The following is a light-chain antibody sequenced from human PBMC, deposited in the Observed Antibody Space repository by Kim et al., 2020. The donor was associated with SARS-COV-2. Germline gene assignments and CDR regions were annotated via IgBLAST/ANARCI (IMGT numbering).Light chain of an antibody. J-gene: IGLJ3*02. CDR3: SSYTDSNTLM. CDR1: YRDIGRYDY. V-gene: IGLV2-8*01. Sequence: PSFPLSGPGTYRDIGRYDYVSWYQNHPGRSPKLIIYEVSRRPSGVPDRFSGSKSGNTASLTVSGLRAEDEADYYCSSYTDSNTLMFGGGTQLTVL. CDR2: EVS.